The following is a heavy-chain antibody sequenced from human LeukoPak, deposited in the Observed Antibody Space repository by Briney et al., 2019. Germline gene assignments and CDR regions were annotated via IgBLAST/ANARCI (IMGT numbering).Heavy chain of an antibody. Sequence: SETLSLTCTVSGGSISSSSYYWGWIRQPPGKGLEWIGSIYYSGSTYYNPSLKSRVTISVDTSKNQFSLKLSSVTAADTAVYYCAREVGRELPTNSYYYYCMDVWGKGTTVTVSS. CDR3: AREVGRELPTNSYYYYCMDV. CDR2: IYYSGST. CDR1: GGSISSSSYY. D-gene: IGHD1-26*01. V-gene: IGHV4-39*02. J-gene: IGHJ6*03.